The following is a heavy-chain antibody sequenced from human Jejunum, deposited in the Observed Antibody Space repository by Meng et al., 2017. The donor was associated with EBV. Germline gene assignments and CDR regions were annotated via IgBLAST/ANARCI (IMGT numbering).Heavy chain of an antibody. CDR1: GFSFGPYW. Sequence: VLLVEARESLVQPGGSLRLSCAASGFSFGPYWMHWVRQAPGKGLVLVSRLNEDGGITTYADSVKGRFTISRDNAKNTLYLQMNSLRVEDTGVYFCSRDLVGADDDWGQGTLVTVSS. CDR2: LNEDGGIT. CDR3: SRDLVGADDD. D-gene: IGHD3-10*01. J-gene: IGHJ4*02. V-gene: IGHV3-74*01.